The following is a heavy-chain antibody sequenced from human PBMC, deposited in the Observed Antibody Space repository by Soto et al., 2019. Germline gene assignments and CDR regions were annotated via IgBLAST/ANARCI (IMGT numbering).Heavy chain of an antibody. CDR1: GGSISNYY. J-gene: IGHJ6*02. V-gene: IGHV4-59*01. CDR2: IYYIGST. D-gene: IGHD1-26*01. Sequence: SETLSLTCTVSGGSISNYYWSWVRQPPGKGLEWIGYIYYIGSTNYNPSLKSRVTISVDTSKNQFSLKLSSVTAADTAVYYCARDGLREPMDVWGQGTTVTVSS. CDR3: ARDGLREPMDV.